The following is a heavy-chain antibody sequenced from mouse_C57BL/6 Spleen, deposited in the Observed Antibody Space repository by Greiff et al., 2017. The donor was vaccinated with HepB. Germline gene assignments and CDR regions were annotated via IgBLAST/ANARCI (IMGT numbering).Heavy chain of an antibody. J-gene: IGHJ3*01. CDR2: ISYDGSN. V-gene: IGHV3-6*01. D-gene: IGHD1-1*01. CDR1: GYSITSGYY. Sequence: DVQLQESGPGLVKPSQSLSLTCSVTGYSITSGYYWNWIRQFPGNKLEWMGYISYDGSNNYNPSLKNRISITRDTSKNQFFLKLNSVTTEDTATYYCARAATVGGTWFAYWGQGTLVTVSA. CDR3: ARAATVGGTWFAY.